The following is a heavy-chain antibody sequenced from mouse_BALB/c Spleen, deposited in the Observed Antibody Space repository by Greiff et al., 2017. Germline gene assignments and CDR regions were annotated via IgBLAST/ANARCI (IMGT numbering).Heavy chain of an antibody. V-gene: IGHV3-8*02. D-gene: IGHD2-4*01. CDR2: ISYSGST. J-gene: IGHJ3*01. CDR3: ARGGDYDRGFAY. CDR1: GDSITSGY. Sequence: EVQLQESGPSLVKPSQTLSLTCPVTGDSITSGYWNWIRKFPGNKLEYMGYISYSGSTYYNPSLKSRISITRDTSKNQYYLQLNSVTTEDTATYYCARGGDYDRGFAYWGQGTLVTVSA.